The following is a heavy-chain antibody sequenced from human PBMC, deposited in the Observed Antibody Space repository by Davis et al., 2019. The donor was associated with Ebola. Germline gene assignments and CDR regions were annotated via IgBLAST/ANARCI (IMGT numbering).Heavy chain of an antibody. J-gene: IGHJ6*02. D-gene: IGHD3-10*01. CDR3: ARDRGLYGSGTSHEYYYYYGMDV. Sequence: GGSLRLSCVTSGFSLSSYGMHWVRQAPGKGLEWVATIQYDGENKYYADSLKGRFTISSDSSKHTLYLQMNSLRGEDTAVYFCARDRGLYGSGTSHEYYYYYGMDVWGQGTTVTVSS. CDR2: IQYDGENK. V-gene: IGHV3-33*05. CDR1: GFSLSSYG.